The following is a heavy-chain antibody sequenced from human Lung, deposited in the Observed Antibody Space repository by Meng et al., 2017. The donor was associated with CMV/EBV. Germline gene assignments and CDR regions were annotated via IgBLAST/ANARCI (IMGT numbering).Heavy chain of an antibody. CDR2: ITASGGST. J-gene: IGHJ4*02. D-gene: IGHD6-13*01. CDR1: GFTFSNFA. Sequence: GGSLRLXXAASGFTFSNFAMSWVRQAPGKGLEWVSPITASGGSTYYADSVKGRFTISRDNSKNTLYLQMNRLRAEDTAVYYCAKVDSGSWYRGLFDYWGQGTLVTVSS. V-gene: IGHV3-23*01. CDR3: AKVDSGSWYRGLFDY.